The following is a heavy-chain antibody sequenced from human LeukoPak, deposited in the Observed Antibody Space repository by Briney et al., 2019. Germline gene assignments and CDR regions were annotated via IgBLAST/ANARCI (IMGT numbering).Heavy chain of an antibody. D-gene: IGHD3-22*01. Sequence: SETLSLTCTVSGGSISSYYWSWIRQPPGKGLEWIGYIYYSGSTNYNPSLKSRVTISVDTSKNQFSLKLSSVTAADTAVYYCARDYYDSSGYPPAYYFDYWGQGTLVTVSS. CDR2: IYYSGST. J-gene: IGHJ4*02. CDR3: ARDYYDSSGYPPAYYFDY. CDR1: GGSISSYY. V-gene: IGHV4-59*01.